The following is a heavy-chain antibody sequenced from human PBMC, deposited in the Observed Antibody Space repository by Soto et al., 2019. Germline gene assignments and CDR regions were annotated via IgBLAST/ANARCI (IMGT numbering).Heavy chain of an antibody. J-gene: IGHJ5*02. CDR3: ARTVGGGSRITMVRGALNWFDP. V-gene: IGHV1-46*03. CDR1: GYTFTSNY. CDR2: INPSGGST. D-gene: IGHD3-10*01. Sequence: GASVKVTCKASGYTFTSNYMHWVRQAPKQGQEWRGIINPSGGSTSYAQKFQGRVTITRDTSTSTVYMELSSLRSEDTAVYYCARTVGGGSRITMVRGALNWFDPWGQGTLVTVSS.